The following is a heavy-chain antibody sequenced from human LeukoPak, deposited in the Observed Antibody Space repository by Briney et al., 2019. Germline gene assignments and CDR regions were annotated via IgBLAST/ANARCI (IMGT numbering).Heavy chain of an antibody. CDR3: ARSQGALSPVNYYYYYMDV. Sequence: SQTLSLTCTVSGGSISSGSYYWSWIRQPAGKGLEWIGRIYTSGSTNYNPSLKSRVTISVDTSKNQFSLKLSSVTAADTAVYYCARSQGALSPVNYYYYYMDVSGKGTTVTVSS. J-gene: IGHJ6*03. V-gene: IGHV4-61*02. CDR2: IYTSGST. D-gene: IGHD3-22*01. CDR1: GGSISSGSYY.